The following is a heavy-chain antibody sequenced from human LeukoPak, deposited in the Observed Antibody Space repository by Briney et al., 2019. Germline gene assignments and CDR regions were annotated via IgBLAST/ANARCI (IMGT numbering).Heavy chain of an antibody. Sequence: ASVKVSCKASGYTFTDYYIHWVRQAPGQGLEWMGWINPDIGATNYAQKLQGRVTMTRDTSIVTAYMELGWLGSDDTAVYYCAVNQVDGTGIFDPWVQGTLVTVSS. CDR2: INPDIGAT. CDR1: GYTFTDYY. V-gene: IGHV1-2*02. D-gene: IGHD1-14*01. J-gene: IGHJ5*02. CDR3: AVNQVDGTGIFDP.